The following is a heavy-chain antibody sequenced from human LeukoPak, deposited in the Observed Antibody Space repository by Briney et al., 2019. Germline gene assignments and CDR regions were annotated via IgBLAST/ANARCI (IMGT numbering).Heavy chain of an antibody. Sequence: SVKVSCKTSGGTFNNSAISWVRQAPGQGLEWMGRIIPIFGTANYAQKFQGRVTITTGESTSTAYMELSSLRSEDTAVYYCARGSIAVADYFDYWGQGTLVTVSS. D-gene: IGHD6-19*01. V-gene: IGHV1-69*05. CDR2: IIPIFGTA. J-gene: IGHJ4*02. CDR3: ARGSIAVADYFDY. CDR1: GGTFNNSA.